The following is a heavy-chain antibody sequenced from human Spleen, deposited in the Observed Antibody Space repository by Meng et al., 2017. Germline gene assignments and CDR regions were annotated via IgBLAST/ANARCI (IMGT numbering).Heavy chain of an antibody. D-gene: IGHD6-13*01. V-gene: IGHV4-34*02. CDR2: VHHRGST. Sequence: QGQLRKWGAGLLKPSETLSLTCAVYGGSLSGYYWSWIRQPPGKGLEWIGDVHHRGSTNYNPSLKSRVTISVDTSKNQFSLNLSSVTAADTAVYYCARLYNSRWNAAEYFQHWGQGTLVTVSS. CDR1: GGSLSGYY. CDR3: ARLYNSRWNAAEYFQH. J-gene: IGHJ1*01.